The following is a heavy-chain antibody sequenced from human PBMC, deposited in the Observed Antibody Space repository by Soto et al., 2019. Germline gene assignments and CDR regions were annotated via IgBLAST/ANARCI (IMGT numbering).Heavy chain of an antibody. CDR3: AKTQLWLRDYYYYGMDV. D-gene: IGHD5-18*01. Sequence: GGSLRLSCAASGFTFSSYAMSWVRQAPGKGLEWVSAISGSGGSTYYADSMKGRFTISRDNSKNTLYLQMNSLRAEDTAVYYCAKTQLWLRDYYYYGMDVWGQGTTVTVSS. CDR2: ISGSGGST. CDR1: GFTFSSYA. J-gene: IGHJ6*02. V-gene: IGHV3-23*01.